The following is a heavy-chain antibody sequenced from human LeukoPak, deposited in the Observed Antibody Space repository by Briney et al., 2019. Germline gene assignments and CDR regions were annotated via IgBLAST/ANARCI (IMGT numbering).Heavy chain of an antibody. CDR1: GDSFTSYG. J-gene: IGHJ3*01. V-gene: IGHV1-18*01. CDR2: ISAYNGNT. Sequence: GATLKVSCKASGDSFTSYGISWVRHAPGQGLEWMGRISAYNGNTNYAQKPQGRVTMTTDTSTSTAYMELRSLRSDDTAVYCCAKDYYYDPADAFDVWGQGTMVSVSS. CDR3: AKDYYYDPADAFDV. D-gene: IGHD3-22*01.